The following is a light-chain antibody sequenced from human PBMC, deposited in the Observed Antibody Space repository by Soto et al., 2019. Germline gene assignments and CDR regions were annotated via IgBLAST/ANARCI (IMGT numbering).Light chain of an antibody. J-gene: IGKJ1*01. V-gene: IGKV1-27*01. CDR1: QGISNY. CDR2: AAS. Sequence: DIQMTQSPSSLSASVGDRVTITCRASQGISNYLAWYQQKPGTVPKLLISAASTLQTGVPSRFSGGGSGTDFTLTTSSLQPEDVATYYSQKYNSAPWTFGQGTKVDIK. CDR3: QKYNSAPWT.